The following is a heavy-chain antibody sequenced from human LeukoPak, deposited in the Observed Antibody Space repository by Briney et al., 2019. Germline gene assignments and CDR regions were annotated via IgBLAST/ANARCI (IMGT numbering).Heavy chain of an antibody. CDR1: VGSFSGYQ. Sequence: PSETLSLTCAVYVGSFSGYQWNLFRQPPGKGLEWIGEINHGGGTNSNPSLKRRVTLSVDTSKPQLSLKLTSVTAADMAVYYCARGQGAARYFDLWGCGTLVTVSS. J-gene: IGHJ2*01. CDR3: ARGQGAARYFDL. V-gene: IGHV4-34*01. CDR2: INHGGGT. D-gene: IGHD3-16*01.